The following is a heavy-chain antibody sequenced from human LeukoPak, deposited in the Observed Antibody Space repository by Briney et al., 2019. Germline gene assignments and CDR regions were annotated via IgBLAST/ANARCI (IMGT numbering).Heavy chain of an antibody. CDR2: ISSSGSTI. J-gene: IGHJ4*02. CDR1: GFTFGSYE. CDR3: ARVRGQWLVRGGFDY. Sequence: GGSLRLSCAASGFTFGSYEMNWVRQAPGKGLEWVSYISSSGSTIYYADSVKGRFTISRDNAKNSLYLQMNSLRAEDTAVYYCARVRGQWLVRGGFDYWGQGTLVTVSS. V-gene: IGHV3-48*03. D-gene: IGHD6-19*01.